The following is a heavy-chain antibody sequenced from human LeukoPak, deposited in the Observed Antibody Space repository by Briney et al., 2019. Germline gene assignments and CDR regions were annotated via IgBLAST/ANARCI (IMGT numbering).Heavy chain of an antibody. Sequence: GASVKVSCKASGYTFTGSSMHWVRQAPGQGLEWMGWVNCNTGGTKFAQKFQGRVTMTRDTSISTAYMELSRLRSDDTAVYYCARADPVGYWGQGTQVTVSS. CDR1: GYTFTGSS. CDR2: VNCNTGGT. CDR3: ARADPVGY. J-gene: IGHJ4*02. V-gene: IGHV1-2*02.